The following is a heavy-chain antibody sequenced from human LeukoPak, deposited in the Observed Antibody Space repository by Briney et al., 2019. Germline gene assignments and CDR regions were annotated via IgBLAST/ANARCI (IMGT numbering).Heavy chain of an antibody. V-gene: IGHV3-30*18. Sequence: GGSVRLSCVASGFTFSAYGMHWVRQAPGKGLEWVAGVSNGAKTTSYADAVKGRFTISRDNSRNTLFVQMNSLRPEDTAVYYCAKELGGYDAFDIWGQGTMVTVSS. D-gene: IGHD3-22*01. CDR1: GFTFSAYG. CDR3: AKELGGYDAFDI. J-gene: IGHJ3*02. CDR2: VSNGAKTT.